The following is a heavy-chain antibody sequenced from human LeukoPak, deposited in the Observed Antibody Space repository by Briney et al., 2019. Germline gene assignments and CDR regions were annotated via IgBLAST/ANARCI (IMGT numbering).Heavy chain of an antibody. V-gene: IGHV4-39*07. D-gene: IGHD1-26*01. Sequence: SETLSLTCSVSGDSISSSGYYWGWIRQPPGKGLEWIGSMYYGGNTYYNASLKSRVTISVDTSKNLFSLKLNSVTAADTGVYYSERSKNGKCDYWGQGTLVTVSS. J-gene: IGHJ4*02. CDR3: ERSKNGKCDY. CDR2: MYYGGNT. CDR1: GDSISSSGYY.